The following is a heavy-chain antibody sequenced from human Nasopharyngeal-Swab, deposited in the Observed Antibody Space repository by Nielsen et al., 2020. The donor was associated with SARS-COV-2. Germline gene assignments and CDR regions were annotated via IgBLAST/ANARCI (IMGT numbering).Heavy chain of an antibody. V-gene: IGHV3-30*03. CDR1: GFTFSSYG. Sequence: GESLKISCAASGFTFSSYGMHWVRQAPGKGLEWVAVISYDGSNKYYADSVTGRFTISRDNSKNTLYLQMNSLRAEDTAVYYCARDMWYGDGGMDVWGQGTTVTVSS. D-gene: IGHD4-17*01. J-gene: IGHJ6*02. CDR3: ARDMWYGDGGMDV. CDR2: ISYDGSNK.